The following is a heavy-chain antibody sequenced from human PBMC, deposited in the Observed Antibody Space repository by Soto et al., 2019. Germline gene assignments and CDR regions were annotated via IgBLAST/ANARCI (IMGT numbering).Heavy chain of an antibody. CDR3: ARGVSGYCSSTSCYVPIKSYYYYCMDV. Sequence: ASVKVSCKASGYTFTGYYMHWVRQAPGQGLEWMGWINPNSGGTNYAQKFQGWVTMTRDTSISTAYMELSRLRSDDTAVYYCARGVSGYCSSTSCYVPIKSYYYYCMDVWGKGTTVTVSS. CDR1: GYTFTGYY. CDR2: INPNSGGT. V-gene: IGHV1-2*04. J-gene: IGHJ6*03. D-gene: IGHD2-2*01.